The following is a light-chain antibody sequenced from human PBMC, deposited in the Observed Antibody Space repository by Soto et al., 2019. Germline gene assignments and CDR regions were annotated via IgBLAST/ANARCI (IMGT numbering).Light chain of an antibody. CDR2: KAS. Sequence: IQLTQSPSSLSASVGDRVTITCRASQDIAIYLAWYQQKPGEAPKLLIYKASSLESGVPSRFSGSGSGTEFTLTISSLQPDDFATYYCRHYNSYSEAFGQGTKVDIK. CDR1: QDIAIY. J-gene: IGKJ1*01. V-gene: IGKV1-5*03. CDR3: RHYNSYSEA.